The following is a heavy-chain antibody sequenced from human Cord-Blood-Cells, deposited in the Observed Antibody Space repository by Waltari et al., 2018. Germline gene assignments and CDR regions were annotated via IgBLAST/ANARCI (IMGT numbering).Heavy chain of an antibody. V-gene: IGHV3-30-3*01. Sequence: QVQLVESGGGVVQPGRSLRLSCAASGFTFSSYAMHWVRQAPGKGREWVAVISYDGSNKYYADSVKGRFTISRGNSKNTLYLQMNSLRAEDTAVYYCARGNWDDAFDIWGQGTMVTVSS. J-gene: IGHJ3*02. CDR1: GFTFSSYA. CDR3: ARGNWDDAFDI. D-gene: IGHD7-27*01. CDR2: ISYDGSNK.